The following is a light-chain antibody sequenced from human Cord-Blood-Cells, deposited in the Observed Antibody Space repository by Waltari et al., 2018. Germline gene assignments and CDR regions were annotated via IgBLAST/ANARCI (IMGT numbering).Light chain of an antibody. CDR3: QQYYSTPT. CDR1: QSVLYSSNNKNY. CDR2: WAS. V-gene: IGKV4-1*01. J-gene: IGKJ1*01. Sequence: DIVMTQSPDSLAVSLGERATINCKYSQSVLYSSNNKNYLAWYQQKPGQPPKLLIYWASTRESGVPDRFSGSGCGTDFTLTISSLQAEDVAVYYCQQYYSTPTFGQGTKVEIK.